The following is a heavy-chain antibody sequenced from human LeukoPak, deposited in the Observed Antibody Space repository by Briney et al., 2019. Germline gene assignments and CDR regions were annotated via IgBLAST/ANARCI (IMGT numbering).Heavy chain of an antibody. Sequence: SVKVSCKAFGGTFSSYAISWVRQAPGQGLEWMGGIIPIFGTANYAQKFQGRVTITADESTSTAYMELSSLRSEDTAVYYCARPDEDRGYSYGYNYWGQGTLVTVSS. CDR2: IIPIFGTA. CDR3: ARPDEDRGYSYGYNY. D-gene: IGHD5-18*01. CDR1: GGTFSSYA. J-gene: IGHJ4*02. V-gene: IGHV1-69*13.